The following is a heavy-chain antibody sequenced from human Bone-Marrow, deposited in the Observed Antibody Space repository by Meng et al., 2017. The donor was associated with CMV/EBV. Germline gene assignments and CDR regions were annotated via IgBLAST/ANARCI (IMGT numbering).Heavy chain of an antibody. CDR3: ASEIGIADHRPVEWVVLQYYYYGMDV. J-gene: IGHJ6*02. Sequence: ASVKVSCKASGYTFTGYYMHWVRQAPGQGLEWMGWINPNSGGTNYAQKFQGRVTMTRDTSISTAYMELRRLRSDDTAVYYCASEIGIADHRPVEWVVLQYYYYGMDVWGQGTTVTVSS. CDR1: GYTFTGYY. D-gene: IGHD1-26*01. CDR2: INPNSGGT. V-gene: IGHV1-2*02.